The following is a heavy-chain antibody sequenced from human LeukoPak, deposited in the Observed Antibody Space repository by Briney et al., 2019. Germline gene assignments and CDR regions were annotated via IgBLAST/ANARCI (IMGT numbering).Heavy chain of an antibody. Sequence: ASVKVSCKASGYTFTSYAMNWVRQAPRQGLEWMGWISAYNGNTNYAQKLQGRVTMTTDTSTSTAYMELRSLRSDDTAVYYCARERSSGQSDYWGQGTLVTVSS. J-gene: IGHJ4*02. D-gene: IGHD3-22*01. CDR1: GYTFTSYA. V-gene: IGHV1-18*01. CDR2: ISAYNGNT. CDR3: ARERSSGQSDY.